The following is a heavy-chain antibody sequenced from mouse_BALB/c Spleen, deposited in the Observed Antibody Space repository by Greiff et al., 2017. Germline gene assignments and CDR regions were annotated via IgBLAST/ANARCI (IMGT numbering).Heavy chain of an antibody. CDR3: TRWDDDVDYAMDY. V-gene: IGHV1-53*01. CDR1: GYSFTSYY. CDR2: INPSNGGT. D-gene: IGHD2-4*01. J-gene: IGHJ4*01. Sequence: QVQLQQSGPELVKPGASVKLSCKASGYSFTSYYMYWVKQSPGQGLEWIGDINPSNGGTNCNEKFKSKATLTVDKSSSTAYMQLSSLTSEDSAVYYCTRWDDDVDYAMDYWGQGTSVTVSS.